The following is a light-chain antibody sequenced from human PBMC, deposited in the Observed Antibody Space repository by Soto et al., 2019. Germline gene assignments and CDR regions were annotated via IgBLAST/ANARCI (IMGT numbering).Light chain of an antibody. CDR1: QSVSNN. J-gene: IGKJ1*01. CDR2: GAS. CDR3: QQYNNWPPWT. Sequence: EIGMTQSPVTLSVSPWERAALSCMASQSVSNNLAWYQQKPGQAPRLLIYGASTRATGIPARFSGSGSGTEFTLTISSLQSEDFAVYYCQQYNNWPPWTFGQGTKVDI. V-gene: IGKV3-15*01.